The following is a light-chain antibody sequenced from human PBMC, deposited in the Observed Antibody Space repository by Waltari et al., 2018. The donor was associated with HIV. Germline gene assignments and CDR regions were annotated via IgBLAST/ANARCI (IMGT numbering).Light chain of an antibody. Sequence: SYELRQPPSVSVSPGQTARSTCSGDALPDQYVYWYQQKPGQAPLLVIFKDGERPSWIPERFSGSSSGKTVTSTVTGVQAEDEADYYCQSVDSSATYWVFGGGTKLTVL. CDR3: QSVDSSATYWV. V-gene: IGLV3-25*03. J-gene: IGLJ3*02. CDR1: ALPDQY. CDR2: KDG.